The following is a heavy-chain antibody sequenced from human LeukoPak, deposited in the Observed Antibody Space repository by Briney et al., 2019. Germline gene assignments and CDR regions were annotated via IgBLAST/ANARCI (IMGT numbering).Heavy chain of an antibody. CDR3: AKDRQGPGPTYYFDY. CDR1: GFTFSSYA. V-gene: IGHV3-23*01. Sequence: PGGSLRLSCAASGFTFSSYAMSWVRQAPGKGLEWVSAISGSGGSTYYADSAKGRFTISRDNSKNTLYLQMNSLRAEDTAVYYCAKDRQGPGPTYYFDYWGQGTLVTVSS. J-gene: IGHJ4*02. CDR2: ISGSGGST. D-gene: IGHD2-2*01.